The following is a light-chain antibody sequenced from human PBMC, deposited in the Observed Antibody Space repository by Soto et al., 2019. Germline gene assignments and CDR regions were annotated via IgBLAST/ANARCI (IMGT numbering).Light chain of an antibody. CDR3: QTWGTGIQV. CDR2: LHSDGSH. Sequence: QTVVTQSPSASASLGASVKLTCTVSSRHSSYSIAWHQQQPQKGPRYLMSLHSDGSHTKGDGIPDRFSGSSSGAERYLSISSLQSEDEADYYCQTWGTGIQVVGGGTKLTVL. V-gene: IGLV4-69*01. CDR1: SRHSSYS. J-gene: IGLJ2*01.